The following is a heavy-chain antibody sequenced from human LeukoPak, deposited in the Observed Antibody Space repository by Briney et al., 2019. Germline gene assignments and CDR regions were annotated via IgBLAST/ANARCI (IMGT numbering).Heavy chain of an antibody. J-gene: IGHJ4*02. CDR1: GGSISSSSYY. V-gene: IGHV4-39*07. CDR3: ARRGLRWFPPAYYFDY. D-gene: IGHD4-23*01. Sequence: PSETLSLTCTVSGGSISSSSYYWGWIRQPPGKGLEWIGEINHSGSTNYNPSLKSRVTISVDTSKNQFSLKLSSVTAADTAVYYCARRGLRWFPPAYYFDYWGQGTLVTVSS. CDR2: INHSGST.